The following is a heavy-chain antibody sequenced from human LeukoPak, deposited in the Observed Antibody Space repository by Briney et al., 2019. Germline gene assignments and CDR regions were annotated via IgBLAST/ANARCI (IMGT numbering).Heavy chain of an antibody. Sequence: PGGSLRLSCAASGFTFSSYGMHWVRQAPGKGLEWVAVIWYDGSNKYYADSVKGRFTISRDNSKNTLYLQMNSLRAEDTAVYYCARDFLKGIAAAGSRRGPGYWGQGTLVTVSS. CDR1: GFTFSSYG. CDR2: IWYDGSNK. V-gene: IGHV3-33*08. J-gene: IGHJ4*02. D-gene: IGHD6-13*01. CDR3: ARDFLKGIAAAGSRRGPGY.